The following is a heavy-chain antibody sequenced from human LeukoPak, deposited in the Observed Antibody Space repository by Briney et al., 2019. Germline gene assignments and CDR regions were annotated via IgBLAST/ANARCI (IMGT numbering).Heavy chain of an antibody. CDR3: ARVSYRQWLVKEFDY. J-gene: IGHJ4*02. D-gene: IGHD6-19*01. CDR1: GGSISSGGYY. V-gene: IGHV4-30-2*01. CDR2: IYRSGST. Sequence: RSPETLSLTCTVSGGSISSGGYYWSWIRQPPGKGLEWIGYIYRSGSTYYNPSLKSRVTISVDRSKNQFSLKLSSVTAADTAVYYCARVSYRQWLVKEFDYWGQGTLVTVSS.